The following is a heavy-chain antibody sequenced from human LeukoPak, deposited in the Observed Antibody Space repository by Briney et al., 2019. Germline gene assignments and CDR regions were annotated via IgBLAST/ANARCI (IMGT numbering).Heavy chain of an antibody. V-gene: IGHV3-23*01. CDR3: AKRSEVSRYFDS. D-gene: IGHD3-9*01. CDR1: GFTFSSYW. CDR2: ISASGVTT. Sequence: QPGGSLRLSCAASGFTFSSYWMHWVRQAPGKGLEWVSGISASGVTTYYADSVKGRFTISRDDSKNTLYLQMSTLRAEDTAVYYCAKRSEVSRYFDSWGQGTLVTVSP. J-gene: IGHJ5*01.